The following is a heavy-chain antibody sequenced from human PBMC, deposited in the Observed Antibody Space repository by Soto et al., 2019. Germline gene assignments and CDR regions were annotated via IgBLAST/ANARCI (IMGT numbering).Heavy chain of an antibody. V-gene: IGHV4-30-4*01. CDR2: IYYSGIT. Sequence: QVQLQESGPGLVKPSQTLSLTCTVSGDSISSGDYYWSWIRQPPGKGLEWIWYIYYSGITYYNPSLKSRIIMSVDTSKNQFSLGLSSVTAADTAMYFCARARRVGYCSSVSCRNDAFDIWGQGTIVTVSS. CDR3: ARARRVGYCSSVSCRNDAFDI. D-gene: IGHD2-2*01. CDR1: GDSISSGDYY. J-gene: IGHJ3*02.